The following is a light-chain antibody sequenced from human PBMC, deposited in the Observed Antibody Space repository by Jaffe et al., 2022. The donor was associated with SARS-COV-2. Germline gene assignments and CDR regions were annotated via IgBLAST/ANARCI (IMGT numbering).Light chain of an antibody. J-gene: IGLJ2*01. V-gene: IGLV2-23*01. CDR2: EGS. CDR1: SSDIGSYNL. Sequence: QSALTQPASVSGSPGQSITISCTGSSSDIGSYNLVSWYQQHPGKAPNIIIYEGSKRPSGVSNRFSGSKSGSTASLTISRLQAEDEAEYFCCSFAGSSTHVVFGGGTKVTVL. CDR3: CSFAGSSTHVV.